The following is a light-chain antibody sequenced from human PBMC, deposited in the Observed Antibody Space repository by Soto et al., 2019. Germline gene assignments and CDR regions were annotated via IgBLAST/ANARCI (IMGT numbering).Light chain of an antibody. CDR1: SSNIGAGYD. CDR3: QSYDSSLSGWV. CDR2: GNS. J-gene: IGLJ3*02. V-gene: IGLV1-40*01. Sequence: QSVLTQPPSVSGAPGQRVTISCTWSSSNIGAGYDVHGYQQLPGTAPKILIYGNSNRPSGVPDRFSGSKSGTSASLAITGLQAEDEADYYCQSYDSSLSGWVFGGGTKVTVL.